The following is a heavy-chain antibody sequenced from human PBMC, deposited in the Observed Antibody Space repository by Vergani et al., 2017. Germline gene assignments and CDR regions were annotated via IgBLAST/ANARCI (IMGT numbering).Heavy chain of an antibody. J-gene: IGHJ1*01. CDR3: TRHGRSGWAGYFQH. CDR2: VYYSGTT. CDR1: GGSITSSSYY. D-gene: IGHD6-19*01. Sequence: QLQLQESGPGLVKPSETLSLTCNISGGSITSSSYYWGWIRQPPGKGLEWIGSVYYSGTTYYNPSLKSRVTISVDTSKNQFSLNLTSVTAADTAVYYCTRHGRSGWAGYFQHWGQGTLVTASS. V-gene: IGHV4-39*01.